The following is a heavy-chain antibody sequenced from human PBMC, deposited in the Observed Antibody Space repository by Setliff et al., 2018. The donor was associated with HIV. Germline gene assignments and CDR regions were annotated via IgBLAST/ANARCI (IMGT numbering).Heavy chain of an antibody. Sequence: PSETLSLTCTVAGGFISYYYWSWIRQPPGKGLEWIGYIYIYNSGSTNYNPSLTSRVTISADTSRNQFSLKLTSVTAADTAIYYCARGVNFDYWGQGTQVTVSS. J-gene: IGHJ4*02. CDR3: ARGVNFDY. CDR1: GGFISYYY. V-gene: IGHV4-59*01. CDR2: IYIYNSGST. D-gene: IGHD3-3*01.